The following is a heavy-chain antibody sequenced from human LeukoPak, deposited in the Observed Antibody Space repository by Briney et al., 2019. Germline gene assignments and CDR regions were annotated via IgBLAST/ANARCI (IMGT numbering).Heavy chain of an antibody. J-gene: IGHJ6*03. CDR1: GGSISSYY. D-gene: IGHD3-9*01. CDR2: IYTSGST. CDR3: ARHRGASAGYSIRVGFYYYYYMDV. V-gene: IGHV4-4*07. Sequence: SETLSLTCTVSGGSISSYYWSWIRQPAGKGLEWIGRIYTSGSTNYNPSLKSRVTMSVDTSKNQFPLKLSSVTAADTAVYYCARHRGASAGYSIRVGFYYYYYMDVWGKGTTVTVSS.